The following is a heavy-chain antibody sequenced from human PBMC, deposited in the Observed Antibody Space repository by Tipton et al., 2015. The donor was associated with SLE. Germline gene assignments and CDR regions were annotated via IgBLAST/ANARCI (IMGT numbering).Heavy chain of an antibody. J-gene: IGHJ4*02. D-gene: IGHD3-10*01. CDR2: ISAYNGNT. CDR3: ASGVLLWFGELWY. Sequence: QLVQSGAEVKKPGASVKVSCKASGYTFSGYGISWVRQAPGQGLEWLGWISAYNGNTNYARQLQGRVSMTTDTSTSTAYMELRSLRSDDTAVYYCASGVLLWFGELWYWGQGTLVTVSS. CDR1: GYTFSGYG. V-gene: IGHV1-18*01.